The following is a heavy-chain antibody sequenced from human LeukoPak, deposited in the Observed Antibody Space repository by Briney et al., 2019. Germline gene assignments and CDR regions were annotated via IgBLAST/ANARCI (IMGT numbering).Heavy chain of an antibody. V-gene: IGHV3-7*03. CDR3: ARIVRGVLDY. Sequence: GGSLRLSCAASGFTLSSYWMSWVRQAPGKGLEWVANIKQDGSGKNYVDSVKGRFTISRDNLENSLYLQMNSLRSEDTAVYYCARIVRGVLDYWGQGSLVTVSS. CDR2: IKQDGSGK. J-gene: IGHJ4*02. D-gene: IGHD3-10*02. CDR1: GFTLSSYW.